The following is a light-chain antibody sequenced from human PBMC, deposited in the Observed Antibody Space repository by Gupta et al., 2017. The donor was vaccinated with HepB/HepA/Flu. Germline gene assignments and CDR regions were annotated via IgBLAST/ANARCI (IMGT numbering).Light chain of an antibody. CDR3: QRYNNWPSWT. J-gene: IGKJ1*01. CDR2: GAS. Sequence: EIVMTQSPATLSVSPGERATLSCRASQSVSSNLAWYQQKPGQAPRHLIYGASTRATGIPARFSGSGSGTEFTLPIRSLQSEDLAGYCCQRYNNWPSWTFGQGTKVEIK. CDR1: QSVSSN. V-gene: IGKV3-15*01.